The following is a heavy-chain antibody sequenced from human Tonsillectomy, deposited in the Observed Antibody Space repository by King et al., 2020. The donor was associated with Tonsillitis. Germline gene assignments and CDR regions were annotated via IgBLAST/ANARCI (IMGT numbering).Heavy chain of an antibody. CDR1: GGTFSSYA. D-gene: IGHD6-13*01. Sequence: VQLVQSGAEVKKPGSSVKVSCKASGGTFSSYAISWVRQAPGQGLEWMGGIIPIFGTANYAQKFQGRVTITADESTSTAYMELSSLRSEDTAVYYCARVPHPQSIAAAGTVVGWFDPWGQGTLVTVSS. CDR3: ARVPHPQSIAAAGTVVGWFDP. V-gene: IGHV1-69*01. J-gene: IGHJ5*02. CDR2: IIPIFGTA.